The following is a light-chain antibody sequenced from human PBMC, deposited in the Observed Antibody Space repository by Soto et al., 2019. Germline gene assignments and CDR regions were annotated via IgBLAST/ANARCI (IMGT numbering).Light chain of an antibody. Sequence: EVVMTQSPATLSVSPGERATLSCRASQSVTTNMAWYQQKPGQAPRLLIYGASTRATGIPARFSGSGSGTDFTLTISRLEPEDFAVYYCQQYESFPLTFGGGTKVDIK. CDR1: QSVTTN. V-gene: IGKV3-15*01. CDR3: QQYESFPLT. J-gene: IGKJ4*02. CDR2: GAS.